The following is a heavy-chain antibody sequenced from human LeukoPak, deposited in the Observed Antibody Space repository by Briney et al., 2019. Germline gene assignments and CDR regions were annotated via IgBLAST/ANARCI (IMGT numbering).Heavy chain of an antibody. CDR1: GFTFDDYA. V-gene: IGHV3-9*01. J-gene: IGHJ4*02. CDR3: AKGITMVRGATGTDY. D-gene: IGHD3-10*01. Sequence: TGGSLRLSCAASGFTFDDYAIHWVRHAPGKGLEWVSGISWNSGSIGYADSVKGRFTISRDNAKNSLYLQMNSLRAEDTALYYCAKGITMVRGATGTDYWGQGTLVTVSS. CDR2: ISWNSGSI.